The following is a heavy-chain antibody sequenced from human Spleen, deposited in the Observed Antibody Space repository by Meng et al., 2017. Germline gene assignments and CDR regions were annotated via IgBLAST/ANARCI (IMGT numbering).Heavy chain of an antibody. CDR2: FFYSGRT. D-gene: IGHD3-10*01. Sequence: SETLSLTCTVSGGSISSSSTSYYWGWIRQPPGKGLEWIGSFFYSGRTYYNPSLKSRVSISGDTSKNQFSLKMISVTAADTAVYFCARGEFGSGTYTSGDYWGQGTLVTVSS. V-gene: IGHV4-39*07. CDR1: GGSISSSSTSYY. CDR3: ARGEFGSGTYTSGDY. J-gene: IGHJ4*02.